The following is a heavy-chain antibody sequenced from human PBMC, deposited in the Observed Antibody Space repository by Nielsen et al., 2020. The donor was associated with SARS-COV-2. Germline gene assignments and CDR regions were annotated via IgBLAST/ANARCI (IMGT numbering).Heavy chain of an antibody. V-gene: IGHV1-46*01. Sequence: ASVKVSCKASGYTFTSYYMHWVRQAPGQGLEWMGIINPSGGSTSYAQKFQGRVTMTRDTSTSTVYMELSSLRSEDTAVYYCAKAYYGSGSFGAHWFDPWGQGTLVTVSS. D-gene: IGHD3-10*01. J-gene: IGHJ5*02. CDR2: INPSGGST. CDR1: GYTFTSYY. CDR3: AKAYYGSGSFGAHWFDP.